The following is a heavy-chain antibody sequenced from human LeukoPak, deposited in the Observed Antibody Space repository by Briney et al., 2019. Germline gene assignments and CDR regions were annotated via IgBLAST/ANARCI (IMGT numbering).Heavy chain of an antibody. CDR1: GFTFSSYA. V-gene: IGHV3-30-3*01. CDR3: AKDGLGQPDY. Sequence: GGSLRLSCAASGFTFSSYAMHWVRQAPGKGLEWVAVISYDGSNKYYADSVKGRFTISRDNSKNSLYLQMNSLRAEDTALYYCAKDGLGQPDYWGQGTLVTVSS. D-gene: IGHD1-1*01. CDR2: ISYDGSNK. J-gene: IGHJ4*02.